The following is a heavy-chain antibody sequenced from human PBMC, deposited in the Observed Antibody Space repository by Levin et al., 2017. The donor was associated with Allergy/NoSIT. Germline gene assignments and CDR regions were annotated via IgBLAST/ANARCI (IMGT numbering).Heavy chain of an antibody. J-gene: IGHJ3*01. CDR3: AKKQGGTSGFSFDV. CDR2: ITGGGFNT. V-gene: IGHV3-23*01. Sequence: GESLKIFCAVSGFSISEYAMAWVRQAPGKGLEWVSEITGGGFNTYYGDSVKGRFTVSKDDSKDTLYLDLNSLRVEDTAVYYCAKKQGGTSGFSFDVWGQGTMVTVSS. CDR1: GFSISEYA. D-gene: IGHD1-1*01.